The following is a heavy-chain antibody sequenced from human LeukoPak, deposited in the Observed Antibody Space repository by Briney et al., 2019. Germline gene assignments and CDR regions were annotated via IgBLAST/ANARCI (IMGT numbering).Heavy chain of an antibody. CDR3: ARGGPYAFDI. Sequence: SETLSLTCTVSGGSISSSSYYWGWIRQPPGKGLEWIGSIYYSGSTYYNPSLKSRVTISVDTSKNQFSLKLSSVTAADTAVYYCARGGPYAFDIWGQGTMVTVSS. CDR1: GGSISSSSYY. J-gene: IGHJ3*02. V-gene: IGHV4-39*07. CDR2: IYYSGST.